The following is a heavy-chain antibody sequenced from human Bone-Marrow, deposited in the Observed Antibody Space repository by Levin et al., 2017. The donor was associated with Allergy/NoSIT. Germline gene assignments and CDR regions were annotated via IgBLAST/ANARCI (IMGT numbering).Heavy chain of an antibody. CDR1: GFSLTTSGMS. D-gene: IGHD3-9*01. CDR3: ARIRLHYDILTGYYKTSWFDT. CDR2: IDWDDDK. V-gene: IGHV2-70*11. J-gene: IGHJ5*02. Sequence: SGPTLVKPTQTLTLTCTFSGFSLTTSGMSVSWVRQPPGKALEWLARIDWDDDKYYSPSLKTRLTISKDTSKNQVVLTMANMDPVDTATYYCARIRLHYDILTGYYKTSWFDTWGQGTLVIVSS.